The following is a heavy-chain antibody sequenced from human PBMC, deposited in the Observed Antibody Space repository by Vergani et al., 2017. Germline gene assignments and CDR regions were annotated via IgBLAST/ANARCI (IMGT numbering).Heavy chain of an antibody. CDR3: AKVRQQIVVGGYFDD. Sequence: QVQLVDSGGGVVQPGRSLRLSCAASGFTFSSYGMPWVRQAPGKGLEWVAVISYDGSNKYYADSVKGRFTISRDNSKNTRYLKMSSLRAEATAVYYCAKVRQQIVVGGYFDDGGQGCLVTVSS. CDR1: GFTFSSYG. CDR2: ISYDGSNK. J-gene: IGHJ4*02. D-gene: IGHD6-6*01. V-gene: IGHV3-30*18.